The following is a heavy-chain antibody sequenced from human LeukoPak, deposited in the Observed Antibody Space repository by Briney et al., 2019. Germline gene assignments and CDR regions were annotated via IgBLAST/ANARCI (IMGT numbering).Heavy chain of an antibody. J-gene: IGHJ4*02. CDR2: IYYSGST. V-gene: IGHV4-39*01. CDR3: ATPLN. CDR1: GGSINSSSYY. Sequence: SETLSLTCTVSGGSINSSSYYWGWIRQPPGKGLEWIGSIYYSGSTYYNPSLKSRVTISVDTSKNQFSLKLSSVTAADTAVYYCATPLNWGQGTLVTVSS.